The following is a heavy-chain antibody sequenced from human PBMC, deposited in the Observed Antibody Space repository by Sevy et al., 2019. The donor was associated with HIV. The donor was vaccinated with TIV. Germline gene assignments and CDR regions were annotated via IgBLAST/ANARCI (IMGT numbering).Heavy chain of an antibody. Sequence: SVKVSCKASGGTFSNYAISWVRQAPGQGLEWMGGIIPIFGTANYAQKFQGRVTITADESTTTAYMDLSSLRFEDTAVYYCARDYCSGGSCYYFDYWGQGTLVTVSS. CDR3: ARDYCSGGSCYYFDY. CDR1: GGTFSNYA. CDR2: IIPIFGTA. D-gene: IGHD2-15*01. J-gene: IGHJ4*02. V-gene: IGHV1-69*13.